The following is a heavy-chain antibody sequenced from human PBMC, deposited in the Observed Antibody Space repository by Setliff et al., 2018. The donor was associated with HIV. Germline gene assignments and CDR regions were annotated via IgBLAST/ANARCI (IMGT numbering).Heavy chain of an antibody. D-gene: IGHD3-9*01. Sequence: PGGSLRLSCAASGFTFSSYNMNWVRQAPGKGLEWVSVIYGGGTTHYADSVKGRFTISRDNSKNTVYLQMNSLRAEDTAVYYCAKTSNTGYLFCSDYWGQGTLVTVSS. CDR3: AKTSNTGYLFCSDY. V-gene: IGHV3-53*01. J-gene: IGHJ4*02. CDR2: IYGGGTT. CDR1: GFTFSSYN.